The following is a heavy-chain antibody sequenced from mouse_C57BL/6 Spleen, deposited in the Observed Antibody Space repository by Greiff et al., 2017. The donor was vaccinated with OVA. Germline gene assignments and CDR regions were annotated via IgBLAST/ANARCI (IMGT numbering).Heavy chain of an antibody. CDR2: TYWDDDK. V-gene: IGHV8-12*01. D-gene: IGHD1-1*01. CDR1: GFSLSTSGMG. Sequence: QVTLKESGPGILQSSQTLSLTCSFSGFSLSTSGMGVSWIRQPSGKGLEWLAHTYWDDDKRYNPSLKSRLTISKDTSRNQVFLMNISVDTADTATYYCARRRYYGSSHFDYWGQGTTLTVSS. CDR3: ARRRYYGSSHFDY. J-gene: IGHJ2*01.